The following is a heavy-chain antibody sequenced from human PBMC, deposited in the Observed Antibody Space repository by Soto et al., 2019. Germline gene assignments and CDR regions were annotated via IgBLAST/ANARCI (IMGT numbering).Heavy chain of an antibody. CDR3: TCPYYYDSSGYYY. Sequence: GGSLRLSCTASGFTFGDYAMSWVRQAPGKGLEWVGFIRSKAYGGTTEYAASVKGRFTISRDDSKSIADLQMNSLKTEDTAVYYCTCPYYYDSSGYYYWGQGTLVTVSS. CDR2: IRSKAYGGTT. CDR1: GFTFGDYA. D-gene: IGHD3-22*01. J-gene: IGHJ4*02. V-gene: IGHV3-49*04.